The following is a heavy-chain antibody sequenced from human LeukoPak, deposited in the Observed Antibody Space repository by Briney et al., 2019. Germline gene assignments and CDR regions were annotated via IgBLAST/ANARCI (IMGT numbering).Heavy chain of an antibody. Sequence: GGSLRLSCAASGFTFSRYSVNWVRQAPGKGREWVSYISSSSSPIYYADSVKGRFTISRDNAKNLLYLQMNSLGDEDTAVYYCARDGRDGYNRAPGAFDIWGQGTMVTVSS. J-gene: IGHJ3*02. D-gene: IGHD5-24*01. V-gene: IGHV3-48*02. CDR3: ARDGRDGYNRAPGAFDI. CDR2: ISSSSSPI. CDR1: GFTFSRYS.